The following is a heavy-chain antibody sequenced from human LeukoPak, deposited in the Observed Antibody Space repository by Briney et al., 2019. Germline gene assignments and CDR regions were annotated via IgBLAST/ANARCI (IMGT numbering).Heavy chain of an antibody. V-gene: IGHV3-33*06. D-gene: IGHD3-16*01. Sequence: PGRSLRLSCAASGFTFSSYGMHWVRQAPGKGLEWVAVICYDGSTKYYAAPVKGRFTISRANAKNTLYLQMNSLSAEAPAVYYCAKGLIPVDYVHYYYMDVWGKGTTVTVSS. CDR3: AKGLIPVDYVHYYYMDV. CDR1: GFTFSSYG. CDR2: ICYDGSTK. J-gene: IGHJ6*03.